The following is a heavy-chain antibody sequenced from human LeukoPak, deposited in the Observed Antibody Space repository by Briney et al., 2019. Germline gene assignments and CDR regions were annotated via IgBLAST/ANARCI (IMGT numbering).Heavy chain of an antibody. J-gene: IGHJ4*02. CDR1: GFTFSSYS. CDR3: ARDLITMVRGVNYFDY. D-gene: IGHD3-10*01. V-gene: IGHV3-48*04. CDR2: ISSSSSTI. Sequence: GGSLRLSCAASGFTFSSYSMNWVRQAPGKGLEWVSDISSSSSTIYYADSVKGRFTISRDNAKNSLYLQMNSLRAEDTAVYYCARDLITMVRGVNYFDYWGQGTLVTVSS.